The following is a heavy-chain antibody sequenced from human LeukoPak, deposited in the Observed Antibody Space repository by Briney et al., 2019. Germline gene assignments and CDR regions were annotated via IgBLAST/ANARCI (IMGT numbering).Heavy chain of an antibody. V-gene: IGHV3-30*03. J-gene: IGHJ4*02. CDR1: GVTFSSYG. Sequence: PGGSLRLSCAASGVTFSSYGMHWVRQAPGKGLEWVAVISYDGSNKYYADSVKGRFTISRDNAKNTLYLQMNSLRAEDTAVYYCARGEVEMATITLFDYWGQGTLVTVSS. D-gene: IGHD5-24*01. CDR2: ISYDGSNK. CDR3: ARGEVEMATITLFDY.